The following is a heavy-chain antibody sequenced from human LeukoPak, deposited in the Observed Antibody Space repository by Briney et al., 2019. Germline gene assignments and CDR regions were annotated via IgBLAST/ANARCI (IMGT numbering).Heavy chain of an antibody. J-gene: IGHJ5*02. Sequence: SVKVSCKASGGTFSSYAISWVRQAPGQGLEWMGGIIPIFGTANYAQKFQGRVTITADKSTSTAYMELSSLRSEDTAVYYCARDHAVVPAAMLGWFDPWGQGTLVTVSS. CDR2: IIPIFGTA. CDR3: ARDHAVVPAAMLGWFDP. CDR1: GGTFSSYA. V-gene: IGHV1-69*06. D-gene: IGHD2-2*01.